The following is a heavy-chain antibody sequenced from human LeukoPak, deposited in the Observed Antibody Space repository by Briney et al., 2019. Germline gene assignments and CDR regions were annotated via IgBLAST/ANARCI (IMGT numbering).Heavy chain of an antibody. J-gene: IGHJ3*02. V-gene: IGHV3-23*01. CDR1: RFSFSDYT. CDR3: AKELQQQLVLRYDAFDI. Sequence: GGSLRLSCAASRFSFSDYTMSWVRQLPGKGLEWVSGTRHSGVDSSYADSVKGRFTISRDNSKNTLYLQMNSLRAEDTAVYYCAKELQQQLVLRYDAFDIWGQGTMVTVSS. D-gene: IGHD6-13*01. CDR2: TRHSGVDS.